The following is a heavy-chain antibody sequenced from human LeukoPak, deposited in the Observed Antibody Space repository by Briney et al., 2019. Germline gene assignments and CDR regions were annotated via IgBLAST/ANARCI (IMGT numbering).Heavy chain of an antibody. CDR1: GFTXSSXX. CDR2: INRNSRYI. D-gene: IGHD1-14*01. V-gene: IGHV3-21*01. J-gene: IGHJ3*02. Sequence: GFTXSSXXXXWVXQAPGKXXXXXSSINRNSRYIYYADSVKGRFTMSRDNPQNSLYLQMNTLRPEDTAVYYCAREPDCMANGFDIWGQGTMVTVSS. CDR3: AREPDCMANGFDI.